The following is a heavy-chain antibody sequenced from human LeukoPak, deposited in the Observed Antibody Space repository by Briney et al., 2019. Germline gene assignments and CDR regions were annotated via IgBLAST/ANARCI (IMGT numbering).Heavy chain of an antibody. V-gene: IGHV4-59*01. Sequence: SETLSLTCNVSGGSIRNYYWSWIRQPPGKRLEWIGYIYHSGRTNYNPSLKSRVIISVDTSKKQFSLKLSSVTAADTAVYYCARRSGTSTFDKWGQGTLVTVSS. D-gene: IGHD2-2*01. CDR3: ARRSGTSTFDK. J-gene: IGHJ4*02. CDR2: IYHSGRT. CDR1: GGSIRNYY.